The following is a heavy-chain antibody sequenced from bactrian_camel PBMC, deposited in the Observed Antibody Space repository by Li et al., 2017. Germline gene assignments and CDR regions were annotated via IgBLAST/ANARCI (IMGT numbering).Heavy chain of an antibody. CDR3: AAIIQCRANWNETGTYNY. CDR2: IRRYSGTT. Sequence: VQLVESGGGSVQSGGSLTLSCVAPGYTRSSKCIGWFRRAPGKEREGVAAIRRYSGTTFYADSVKGRFTISQDNAKTTLYLQMNSLKPEDTAVYYCAAIIQCRANWNETGTYNYWGQGTQVTVS. D-gene: IGHD8*01. J-gene: IGHJ4*01. V-gene: IGHV3S59*01. CDR1: GYTRSSKC.